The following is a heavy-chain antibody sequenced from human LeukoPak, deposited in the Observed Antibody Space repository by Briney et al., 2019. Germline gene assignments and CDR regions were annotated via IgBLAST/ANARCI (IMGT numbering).Heavy chain of an antibody. CDR3: AREVAGATIDY. Sequence: GASVKVSCKASGYTFTVYYMHWVRLAPGQGLEWMGWINPNSGGTNYAQKFQGRVTMTRDTSISTAYMELSRLRSDDTAVYYCAREVAGATIDYWGQGTLVTVSS. D-gene: IGHD1-26*01. CDR1: GYTFTVYY. CDR2: INPNSGGT. V-gene: IGHV1-2*02. J-gene: IGHJ4*02.